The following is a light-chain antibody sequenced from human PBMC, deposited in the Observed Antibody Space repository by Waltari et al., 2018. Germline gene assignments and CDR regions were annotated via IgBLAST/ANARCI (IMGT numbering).Light chain of an antibody. CDR2: YKSDSDK. J-gene: IGLJ3*02. CDR3: LIWHNSAWV. CDR1: SGIHVGVYM. V-gene: IGLV5-45*01. Sequence: QGVLTQPASLSASPGASASLTCTLRSGIHVGVYMIYWYKQKPGFPPQFLLRYKSDSDKHHGSGVPSRFSGSKDASANAGILFISGLQSEDEADYYCLIWHNSAWVFGGGTKLTVL.